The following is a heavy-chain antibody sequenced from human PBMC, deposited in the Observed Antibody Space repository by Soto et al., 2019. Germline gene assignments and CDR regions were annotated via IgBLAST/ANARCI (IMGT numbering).Heavy chain of an antibody. CDR3: AKWHPLNP. Sequence: SETLSLTCTVSGASISNTEWWHWVRQPPGKGLEWIGEVHHSGDTNYNPSLKSRVTMSVDKSKNQFPLMLTSVTAADTAVYYCAKWHPLNPWGQGTLVTVSS. CDR1: GASISNTEW. D-gene: IGHD2-8*01. J-gene: IGHJ5*02. V-gene: IGHV4-4*02. CDR2: VHHSGDT.